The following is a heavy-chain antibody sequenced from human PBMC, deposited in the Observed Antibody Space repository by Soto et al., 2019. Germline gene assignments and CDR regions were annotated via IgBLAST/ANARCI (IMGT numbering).Heavy chain of an antibody. CDR2: ISYDGSNK. J-gene: IGHJ6*03. Sequence: GGSLRLSCAASGFTFSSYGMHWVRQAPGKGLEWEAVISYDGSNKYYADSVKGRFTISRDNSKNTLYLQMNSLRAEDTAVYYCAKVPGTHYYYYYMDVWGKGTTVTVSS. CDR1: GFTFSSYG. V-gene: IGHV3-30*18. CDR3: AKVPGTHYYYYYMDV. D-gene: IGHD1-26*01.